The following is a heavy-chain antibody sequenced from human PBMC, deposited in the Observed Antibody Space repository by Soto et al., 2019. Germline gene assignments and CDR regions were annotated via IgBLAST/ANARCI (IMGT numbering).Heavy chain of an antibody. CDR2: IWYDGSNK. CDR1: GFTFSSYG. J-gene: IGHJ6*02. D-gene: IGHD2-15*01. CDR3: ARDAEDIVVVVAATRGNGMDV. Sequence: QVQLVESGGGVVQPGRSLRLSCEASGFTFSSYGMHWVRQAPGKGLEWVAVIWYDGSNKYYADSVKGRFTISRDNSKTTLYRQLNSLRAEDTAVYYCARDAEDIVVVVAATRGNGMDVWGQGTTVTVSS. V-gene: IGHV3-33*01.